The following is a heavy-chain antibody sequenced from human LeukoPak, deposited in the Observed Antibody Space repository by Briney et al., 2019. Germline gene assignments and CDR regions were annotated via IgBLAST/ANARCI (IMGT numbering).Heavy chain of an antibody. Sequence: GGSLRLSCTASGFTFGDYAMSWVRQAPGKGLEWVANIKQDGSQKYYVDSVKGRFTISRDNAKNSLYLQMNSLRAEDTAVYYCARGLGAAADFDYWGQGTLVTVSS. CDR2: IKQDGSQK. V-gene: IGHV3-7*01. J-gene: IGHJ4*02. D-gene: IGHD6-13*01. CDR1: GFTFGDYA. CDR3: ARGLGAAADFDY.